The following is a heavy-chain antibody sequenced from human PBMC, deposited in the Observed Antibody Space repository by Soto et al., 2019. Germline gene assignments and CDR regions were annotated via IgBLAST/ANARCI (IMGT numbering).Heavy chain of an antibody. CDR3: ARDQGIAAAGTTSVDYSYYRMDV. V-gene: IGHV6-1*01. CDR1: GDSVSSNSAA. Sequence: SPALSLTCAISGDSVSSNSAAWNWIRQSPSRGLEWLGRTYYRSKWYNDYAVSVKSRITINPDTSKNQFSLQLNSVTPEDTAVYYCARDQGIAAAGTTSVDYSYYRMDVWGQGTTLTLSS. CDR2: TYYRSKWYN. J-gene: IGHJ6*02. D-gene: IGHD6-13*01.